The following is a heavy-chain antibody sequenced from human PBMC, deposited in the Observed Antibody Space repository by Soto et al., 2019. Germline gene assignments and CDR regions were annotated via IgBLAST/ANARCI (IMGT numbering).Heavy chain of an antibody. CDR3: AREDRGSHDY. D-gene: IGHD1-26*01. V-gene: IGHV1-69*13. CDR1: GDTFSTYD. CDR2: IIPMFGTV. Sequence: ASVKVSCKASGDTFSTYDISWVRQAPGQGLEWMGEIIPMFGTVNYAQKFQGRVTITADVSTSTAYMELSSLRSEDTAVYYCAREDRGSHDYWGQGTLVTVSS. J-gene: IGHJ4*02.